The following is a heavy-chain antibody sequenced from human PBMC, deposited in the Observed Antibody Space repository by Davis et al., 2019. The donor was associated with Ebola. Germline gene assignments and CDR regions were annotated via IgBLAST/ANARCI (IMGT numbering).Heavy chain of an antibody. CDR3: AREGNWNDPYYYYYMDV. J-gene: IGHJ6*03. CDR2: ISYDGSNK. D-gene: IGHD1-20*01. V-gene: IGHV3-30-3*01. Sequence: PGGSLRLSCAASGFTFSSYAMHWVRQAPGKGLEWVAVISYDGSNKYYADSVKGRFTISRDNSKNTLYLQMNSLRAEDTAVYYCAREGNWNDPYYYYYMDVWGKGTTVTVSS. CDR1: GFTFSSYA.